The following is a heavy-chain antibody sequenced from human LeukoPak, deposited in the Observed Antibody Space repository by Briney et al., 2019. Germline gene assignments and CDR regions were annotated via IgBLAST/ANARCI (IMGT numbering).Heavy chain of an antibody. V-gene: IGHV4-59*01. D-gene: IGHD6-13*01. CDR3: ARIYSDYYDYYYMDV. CDR2: IYYSGST. Sequence: SETLSLTCTVSGGSISSYYWSWIRQPPGKGLEWIGYIYYSGSTNYNPSLKSRVTISVDTSKNQFSLKLSSVTAADTAVYYCARIYSDYYDYYYMDVWGKGTTVTVSS. CDR1: GGSISSYY. J-gene: IGHJ6*03.